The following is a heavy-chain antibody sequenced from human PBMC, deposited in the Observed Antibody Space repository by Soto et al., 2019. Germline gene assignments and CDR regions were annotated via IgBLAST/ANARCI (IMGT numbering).Heavy chain of an antibody. CDR2: IWSDGSQK. V-gene: IGHV3-33*03. Sequence: QVQLVESGGGVVQPGRSLRLTCAASGIPFSASGMHWVRQVPGKGLEWVAMIWSDGSQKHYEVSVKGRFSISRDNSKKMVYLQMDSLRVEDTAVYYCWIDKGTTSLDTWGQGNMVTVSS. CDR1: GIPFSASG. J-gene: IGHJ5*02. D-gene: IGHD2-2*01. CDR3: WIDKGTTSLDT.